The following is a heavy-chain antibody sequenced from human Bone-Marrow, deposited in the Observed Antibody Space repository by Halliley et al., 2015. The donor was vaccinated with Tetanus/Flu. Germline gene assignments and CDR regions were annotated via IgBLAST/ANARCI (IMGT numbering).Heavy chain of an antibody. D-gene: IGHD2-15*01. V-gene: IGHV4-59*13. CDR3: TRGAGWTPDY. CDR2: LDYTGST. J-gene: IGHJ4*02. Sequence: GKGLAWIGVLDYTGSTDYNPAHRGRVPISPGASKTQFSLRLTSVTAADTSVYYCTRGAGWTPDYWGQGTLVTVSS.